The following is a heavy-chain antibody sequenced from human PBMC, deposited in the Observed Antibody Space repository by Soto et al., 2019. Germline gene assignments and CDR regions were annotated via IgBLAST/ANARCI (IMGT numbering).Heavy chain of an antibody. Sequence: QVQLQQWGGGLLKPSETLSLTCAVYSGSFSAYDWSWIRQPPGKGLEWIGEINHSGSTNYNPSLKSRVTISVDTSKNQFSLKLTSVTAADTAVSYCAGAATGRGDFDYWGQGTLVTVSS. CDR2: INHSGST. V-gene: IGHV4-34*01. CDR3: AGAATGRGDFDY. J-gene: IGHJ4*02. CDR1: SGSFSAYD. D-gene: IGHD6-13*01.